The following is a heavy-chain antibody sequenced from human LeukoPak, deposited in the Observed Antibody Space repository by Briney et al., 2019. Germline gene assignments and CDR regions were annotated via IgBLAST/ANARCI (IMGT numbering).Heavy chain of an antibody. J-gene: IGHJ6*03. Sequence: WNGDSTGYADSVKGRFTISRDNAKNSLYLQMNSLRAEDTALYYCARVRHKYFYYYYMDVWGKGTTVTVSS. V-gene: IGHV3-20*03. CDR3: ARVRHKYFYYYYMDV. CDR2: WNGDST.